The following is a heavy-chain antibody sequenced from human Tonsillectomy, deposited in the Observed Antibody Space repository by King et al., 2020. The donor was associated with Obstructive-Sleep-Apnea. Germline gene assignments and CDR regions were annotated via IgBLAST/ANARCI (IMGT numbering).Heavy chain of an antibody. Sequence: VQLVESGGGLVQPGGSLRLSCAASGFTFSSYSMNWVRQAPGKGLEWVSYISSSSSTIYYADSVKGRFTISRDNAKNSLYLQMNSLRAEDTAVYYCARDAGIIVVVPAAIDYWGQGTLVTVSS. CDR3: ARDAGIIVVVPAAIDY. D-gene: IGHD2-2*01. V-gene: IGHV3-48*04. CDR1: GFTFSSYS. CDR2: ISSSSSTI. J-gene: IGHJ4*02.